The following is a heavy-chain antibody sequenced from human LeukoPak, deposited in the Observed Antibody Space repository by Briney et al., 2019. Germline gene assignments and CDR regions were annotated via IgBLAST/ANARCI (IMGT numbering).Heavy chain of an antibody. CDR1: GGSISSYY. Sequence: SETLSLTCNVSGGSISSYYWSWIRQPPGKGLEWIGYIYYSGSTNYNPSLKSRVTISVDTSKNQFSLKLSSVTAADTAVYYCARVPKVGYYDSSGYYPVWYYYYGMDVWGQGTTVTVSS. V-gene: IGHV4-59*01. CDR3: ARVPKVGYYDSSGYYPVWYYYYGMDV. J-gene: IGHJ6*02. D-gene: IGHD3-22*01. CDR2: IYYSGST.